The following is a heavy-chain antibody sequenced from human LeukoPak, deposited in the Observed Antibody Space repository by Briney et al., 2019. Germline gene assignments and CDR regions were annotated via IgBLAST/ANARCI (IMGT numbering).Heavy chain of an antibody. CDR3: AKDHNSSQVRFLEWLLCGY. CDR1: GFTFSSYA. CDR2: ISGSGGST. D-gene: IGHD3-3*01. J-gene: IGHJ4*02. V-gene: IGHV3-23*01. Sequence: GGSLRLSCAASGFTFSSYAMSWVRQAPGKGLEWVSAISGSGGSTYYADSVKGRFTISRDNSKNTLYLQMNSLRAEDTAVYYCAKDHNSSQVRFLEWLLCGYWGQGTLVTVSS.